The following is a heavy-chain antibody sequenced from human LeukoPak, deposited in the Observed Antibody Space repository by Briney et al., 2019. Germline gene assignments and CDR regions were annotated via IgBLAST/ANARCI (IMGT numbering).Heavy chain of an antibody. Sequence: PSETLSLTCTVSGGSISSYYWSWIRQPAGKGLEWIGRIYTSGSTNYNPSLKSRVTMSVETSKNQFSPKLSSVTAADTAVYYCARDGPNDILTGYPVDAFDIWGQGTMVTVSS. CDR2: IYTSGST. J-gene: IGHJ3*02. CDR1: GGSISSYY. CDR3: ARDGPNDILTGYPVDAFDI. V-gene: IGHV4-4*07. D-gene: IGHD3-9*01.